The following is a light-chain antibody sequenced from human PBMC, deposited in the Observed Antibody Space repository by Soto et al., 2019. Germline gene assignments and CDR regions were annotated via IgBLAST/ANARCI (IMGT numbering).Light chain of an antibody. Sequence: DIQVTQSPPTLSASVGDRVTITCRASQTISTWMAWYQQKPGKAPKLLVYDASTLQRGVASRFSGSGSGTEFTLIISGLQPDDSATYYCQQYTNTNNPWMFGQGTKVEI. CDR3: QQYTNTNNPWM. J-gene: IGKJ1*01. V-gene: IGKV1-5*01. CDR2: DAS. CDR1: QTISTW.